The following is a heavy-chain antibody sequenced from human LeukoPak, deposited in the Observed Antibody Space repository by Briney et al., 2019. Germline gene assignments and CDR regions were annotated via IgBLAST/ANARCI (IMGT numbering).Heavy chain of an antibody. CDR2: IWYDGSNK. V-gene: IGHV3-30*02. D-gene: IGHD3-3*01. Sequence: GGSLRLSCAASGFTFSSYGMHWVRQAPGKGLEWVAVIWYDGSNKYYADSVKGRFTISRDNSKNTLYLQMNSLRAEDTAVYYCAKMYYDFWSGLPYYFDYWGQGTLVTVSS. J-gene: IGHJ4*02. CDR3: AKMYYDFWSGLPYYFDY. CDR1: GFTFSSYG.